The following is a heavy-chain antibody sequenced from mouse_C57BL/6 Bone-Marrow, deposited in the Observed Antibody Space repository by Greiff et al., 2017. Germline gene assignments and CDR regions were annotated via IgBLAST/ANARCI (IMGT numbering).Heavy chain of an antibody. CDR3: ARYPITTVVPYYFDY. CDR2: ILPGSGST. J-gene: IGHJ2*01. Sequence: QVQLKQSGAELMKPGASVKLSCKATGYTFTGYWIEWVKQRPGHGLEWIGEILPGSGSTNYNEKFKGKATFTADTSSNTAYMQLSSLTTEDSAIYYCARYPITTVVPYYFDYWGQGTTLTGSS. CDR1: GYTFTGYW. V-gene: IGHV1-9*01. D-gene: IGHD1-1*01.